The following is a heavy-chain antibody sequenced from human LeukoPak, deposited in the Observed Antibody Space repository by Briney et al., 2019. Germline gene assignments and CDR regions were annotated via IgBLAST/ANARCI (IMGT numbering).Heavy chain of an antibody. V-gene: IGHV1-2*02. CDR2: INPNSGGT. CDR3: AREYSSSSFDAFDI. D-gene: IGHD6-6*01. CDR1: GYTFTGYY. J-gene: IGHJ3*02. Sequence: ASVKVSCKASGYTFTGYYMHWVRQAPGQGLEWMGWINPNSGGTNYAQKFRGRVTMTRETSISTAYMELSRLRSDDTAVYYCAREYSSSSFDAFDIWGQGTMVTVSS.